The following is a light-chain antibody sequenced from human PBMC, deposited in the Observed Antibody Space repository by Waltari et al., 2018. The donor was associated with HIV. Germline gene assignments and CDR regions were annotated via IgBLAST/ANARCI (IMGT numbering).Light chain of an antibody. CDR1: QDLRTS. V-gene: IGKV1-13*02. CDR3: QQVSSFPLT. CDR2: DAS. Sequence: AIQVTQSPSSLSASVGDRVIITCRTSQDLRTSLAWYQQRTGRAPQPLLSDASTLQSGVPSRFIGIGSGTTFTLNISRLHSEDFASYYCQQVSSFPLTFGGGTKIQIK. J-gene: IGKJ4*01.